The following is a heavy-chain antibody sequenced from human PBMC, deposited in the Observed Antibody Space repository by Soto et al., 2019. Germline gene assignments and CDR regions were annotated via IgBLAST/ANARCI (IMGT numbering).Heavy chain of an antibody. Sequence: EVQLLESGGGLVQPGGSLRLSCAASGFTFSSYAMSWVRQAPGKGLEWVSAISGSGGSTYYADSVKGRFTISRDNSKNTLYLHMNSLRAEDTDLYYCAKDRRGYDFWSGYLFDYWGQGTLVTVSS. CDR3: AKDRRGYDFWSGYLFDY. CDR1: GFTFSSYA. CDR2: ISGSGGST. V-gene: IGHV3-23*01. D-gene: IGHD3-3*01. J-gene: IGHJ4*02.